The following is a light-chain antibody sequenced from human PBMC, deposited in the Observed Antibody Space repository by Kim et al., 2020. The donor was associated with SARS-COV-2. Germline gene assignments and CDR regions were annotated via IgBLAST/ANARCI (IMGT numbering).Light chain of an antibody. V-gene: IGLV1-44*01. Sequence: GQRGTISCSGSSSNIGSTRVNWYQQLPGTAPKLLIYNSDQRPSGVPDRFSGSKSGTSASLAISGLQSEDEADYYCVAWDVSLKAYVFGTGTKVTVL. J-gene: IGLJ1*01. CDR1: SSNIGSTR. CDR3: VAWDVSLKAYV. CDR2: NSD.